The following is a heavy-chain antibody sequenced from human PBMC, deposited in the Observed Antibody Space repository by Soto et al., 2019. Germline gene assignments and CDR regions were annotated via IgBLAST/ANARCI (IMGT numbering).Heavy chain of an antibody. CDR1: GFTFENYG. CDR2: ISDRGDSA. Sequence: PGGSLRLSCAASGFTFENYGMSWVRQAPGKGLEWVSIISDRGDSAYYADSVKGRFTISRDNSKNILFLQMNSLRADDTAVYYCAKHYGGSPGRYFHLRGQGTLVTVSS. D-gene: IGHD4-17*01. J-gene: IGHJ4*02. CDR3: AKHYGGSPGRYFHL. V-gene: IGHV3-23*01.